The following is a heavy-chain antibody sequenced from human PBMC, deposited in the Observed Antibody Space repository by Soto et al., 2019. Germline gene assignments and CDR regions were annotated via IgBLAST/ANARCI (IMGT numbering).Heavy chain of an antibody. Sequence: QVQLVQSGAEVKKPGSSVKVSCKASGGTFSSYAISWVRQAPGQGLEWMGGIIPIFGTATYAQKFQGRVTITADESTSTAYMELSSLRSEDTAVYYCARVGYCSGGSCALCYGLDVWGQGTTVTVSS. CDR1: GGTFSSYA. CDR3: ARVGYCSGGSCALCYGLDV. D-gene: IGHD2-15*01. J-gene: IGHJ6*02. V-gene: IGHV1-69*01. CDR2: IIPIFGTA.